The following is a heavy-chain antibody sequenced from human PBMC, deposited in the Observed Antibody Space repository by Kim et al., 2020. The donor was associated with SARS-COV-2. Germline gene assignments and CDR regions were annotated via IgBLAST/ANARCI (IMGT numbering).Heavy chain of an antibody. J-gene: IGHJ5*02. CDR1: GYSFTSYW. CDR2: IYPGDSDT. D-gene: IGHD5-18*01. CDR3: ARRPAVGYSYGYANWFDP. V-gene: IGHV5-51*01. Sequence: GESLKISCKGSGYSFTSYWIGWVRQMPGKGLEWMGIIYPGDSDTRYSPSFQGQVTISADKSISTAYLQWSSLKASDTAMYYCARRPAVGYSYGYANWFDPWGQGTLVTVSS.